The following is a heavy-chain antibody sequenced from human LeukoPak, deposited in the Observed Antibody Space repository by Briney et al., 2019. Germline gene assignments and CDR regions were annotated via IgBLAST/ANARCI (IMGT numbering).Heavy chain of an antibody. CDR1: GFTFSTYV. CDR3: AKGSGYDTDFDY. CDR2: ISGSGDNT. Sequence: PGGSLRLSCAASGFTFSTYVMSWVRQAPGKGLEWVSGISGSGDNTYYADSVKGRFTISRDNSKNTLYLQMNSLRAEDTAVYYCAKGSGYDTDFDYWGQGTLVTDSS. J-gene: IGHJ4*02. V-gene: IGHV3-23*01. D-gene: IGHD3-9*01.